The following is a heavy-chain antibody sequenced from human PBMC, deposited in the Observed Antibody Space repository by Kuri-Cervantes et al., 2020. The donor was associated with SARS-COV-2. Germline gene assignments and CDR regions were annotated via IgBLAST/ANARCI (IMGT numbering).Heavy chain of an antibody. CDR3: ARVAGYSKLPYYFDY. CDR2: ISSSSSYI. D-gene: IGHD6-13*01. CDR1: GFTFSSYS. V-gene: IGHV3-21*05. Sequence: GESLKISCAASGFTFSSYSMNWVRQAPGKGLEWVSYISSSSSYIYYADSVKGRFTISRDNAKNSLYLQMNSLRAEDTAVYYCARVAGYSKLPYYFDYWGQGTLVTVSS. J-gene: IGHJ4*02.